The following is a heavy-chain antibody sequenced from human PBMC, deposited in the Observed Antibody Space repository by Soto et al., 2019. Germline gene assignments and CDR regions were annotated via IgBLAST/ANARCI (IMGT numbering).Heavy chain of an antibody. CDR3: ARVGVGWYFDL. D-gene: IGHD2-21*01. CDR1: GGSVSSGSYY. V-gene: IGHV4-61*01. Sequence: SETLSLTCTVSGGSVSSGSYYWSWIRQPPGKGLEWIGYIYYSGSTNYNPSLKSRVTISVDTSKNQFSLKLSSVTAADTAVYYCARVGVGWYFDLWGRGTLVTVSS. J-gene: IGHJ2*01. CDR2: IYYSGST.